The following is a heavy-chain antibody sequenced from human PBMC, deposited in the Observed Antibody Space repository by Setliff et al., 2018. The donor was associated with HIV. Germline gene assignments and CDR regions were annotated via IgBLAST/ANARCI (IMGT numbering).Heavy chain of an antibody. CDR1: GYTFTSYY. CDR2: INPSGGST. CDR3: ATVRRYYYDSSGQEYFQH. D-gene: IGHD3-22*01. V-gene: IGHV1-46*01. Sequence: ASVKVSCKASGYTFTSYYMHWVRQAPGQGLEWMGIINPSGGSTSYAQKFQSRVTMTRDTSTSTVYMELSSLRSEDTAVYYCATVRRYYYDSSGQEYFQHWGQGTLVTVSS. J-gene: IGHJ1*01.